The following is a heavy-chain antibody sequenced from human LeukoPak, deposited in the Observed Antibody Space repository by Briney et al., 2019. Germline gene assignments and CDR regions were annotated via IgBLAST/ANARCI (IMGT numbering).Heavy chain of an antibody. Sequence: SETLSLTCTVSGDSINSYYWSWIRQPPGKGLEWIGYIYYSGSTNHNPSLKSRVTISVDTSKNQFSLRLSSVTAADTAVYYCARVTGYMTEDYFDYWGQGTLITVSS. CDR1: GDSINSYY. D-gene: IGHD6-13*01. CDR3: ARVTGYMTEDYFDY. CDR2: IYYSGST. V-gene: IGHV4-59*01. J-gene: IGHJ4*02.